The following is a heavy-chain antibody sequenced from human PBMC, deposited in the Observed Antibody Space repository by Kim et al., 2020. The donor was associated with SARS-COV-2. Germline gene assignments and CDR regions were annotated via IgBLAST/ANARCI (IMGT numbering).Heavy chain of an antibody. CDR3: ARDGLSRFGGVIDHMYYLDF. CDR2: ICSDGSNK. CDR1: GFTFRSYD. J-gene: IGHJ4*02. Sequence: GGSLRLSCAASGFTFRSYDMNWVRQAPGKGLEWVALICSDGSNKYYADSVKGRFTISRDNAKNTLYLQMNSLRAEETAVYYCARDGLSRFGGVIDHMYYLDFWGQGTLLTVSS. D-gene: IGHD3-16*02. V-gene: IGHV3-33*01.